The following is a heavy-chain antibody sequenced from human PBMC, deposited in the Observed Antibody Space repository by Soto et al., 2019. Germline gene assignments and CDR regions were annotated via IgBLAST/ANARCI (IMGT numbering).Heavy chain of an antibody. V-gene: IGHV3-30-3*01. CDR2: ISYDGSNK. CDR1: GFTFSSYA. J-gene: IGHJ4*02. D-gene: IGHD3-22*01. Sequence: GGSLRLSCAASGFTFSSYAMHWVRQAPGKGLEWVAVISYDGSNKYYADSLKGRFTISRDNSKNTLYLQMNSLRAEDTAVYYCARGTYYYDSSCYYFDYWGQGTLVTVSS. CDR3: ARGTYYYDSSCYYFDY.